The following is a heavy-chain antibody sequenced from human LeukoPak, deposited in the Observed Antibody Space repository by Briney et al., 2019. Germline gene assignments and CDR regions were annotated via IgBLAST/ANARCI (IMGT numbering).Heavy chain of an antibody. Sequence: GSSVKVSCKASGGTFSSYAISWVRQAPGHGLEWTGGIIPIFGTANYAQKCQGRVTITTDESTSTAYMELSSLRSEDTAVYYCARSDYYYYMDVWGKGTTVTVSS. CDR1: GGTFSSYA. CDR2: IIPIFGTA. CDR3: ARSDYYYYMDV. J-gene: IGHJ6*03. V-gene: IGHV1-69*05.